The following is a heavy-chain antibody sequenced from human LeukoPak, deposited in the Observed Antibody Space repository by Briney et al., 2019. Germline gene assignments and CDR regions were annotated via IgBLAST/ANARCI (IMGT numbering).Heavy chain of an antibody. J-gene: IGHJ4*02. Sequence: GGSLRLSCAASGFTFSSYSMNWVRQAPGKGLEWVSYISSSSSTIYYADSVKGRFTISRDNAKNSLYLQMNSLRAEDTAVYYCARDQRSSGWTLIGYWGQGTLVTVSS. CDR1: GFTFSSYS. D-gene: IGHD6-19*01. V-gene: IGHV3-48*04. CDR2: ISSSSSTI. CDR3: ARDQRSSGWTLIGY.